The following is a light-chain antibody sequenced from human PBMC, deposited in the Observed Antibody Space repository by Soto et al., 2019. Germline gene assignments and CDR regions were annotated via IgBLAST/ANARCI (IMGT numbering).Light chain of an antibody. V-gene: IGKV1-5*03. CDR3: RQYNSYPWT. Sequence: DIQMTQSPSTLSASVGDRVTITCRASQSISSWLAWYQQKPWKAPKLLIYKASSLESGFPSRFTGSASGTEFTLTISSQQPDDCEPYYCRQYNSYPWTFGQGTKVEIK. CDR1: QSISSW. CDR2: KAS. J-gene: IGKJ1*01.